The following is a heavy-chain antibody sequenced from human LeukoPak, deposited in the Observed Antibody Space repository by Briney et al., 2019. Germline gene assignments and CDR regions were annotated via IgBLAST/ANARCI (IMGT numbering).Heavy chain of an antibody. Sequence: GGSLRLSCAASGFTVSSNYMSWVRQAPGKGLEWVSVIYIGGSTYYADSVKGRFTISRDNSKNTLYLQMYSLRADDTAIYYCARVRGYSGYEGRYYYYGMDVWGQGTTVTVSS. CDR3: ARVRGYSGYEGRYYYYGMDV. CDR2: IYIGGST. D-gene: IGHD5-12*01. CDR1: GFTVSSNY. J-gene: IGHJ6*02. V-gene: IGHV3-53*01.